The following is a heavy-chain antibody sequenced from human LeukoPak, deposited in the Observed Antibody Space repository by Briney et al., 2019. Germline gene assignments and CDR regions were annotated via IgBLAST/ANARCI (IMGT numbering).Heavy chain of an antibody. J-gene: IGHJ3*02. CDR3: ANLRAVAGTRDAFDI. Sequence: GGSLRLSCAASGFTFSSYGMHWVRQAPGKGLEWVAFIRYDGSNKYYADSVKGRFTISRDNSKNTLYLQMNSLRAEDTAVYYCANLRAVAGTRDAFDIWGQGTMVTVSS. CDR2: IRYDGSNK. CDR1: GFTFSSYG. D-gene: IGHD6-19*01. V-gene: IGHV3-30*02.